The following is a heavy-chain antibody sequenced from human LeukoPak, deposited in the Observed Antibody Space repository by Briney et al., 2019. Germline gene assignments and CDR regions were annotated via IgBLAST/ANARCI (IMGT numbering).Heavy chain of an antibody. CDR3: ARDLGGNIPNYFGY. CDR1: GGTFSSYA. J-gene: IGHJ4*02. CDR2: IIPIFGTA. V-gene: IGHV1-69*05. D-gene: IGHD1-26*01. Sequence: SVKVSCKASGGTFSSYAISWLRQAPGQGLEWMGRIIPIFGTADYAQKFQGRVTITTDESTSTAYMELSSLRSEDTAVYYCARDLGGNIPNYFGYWGQGTLVTVSS.